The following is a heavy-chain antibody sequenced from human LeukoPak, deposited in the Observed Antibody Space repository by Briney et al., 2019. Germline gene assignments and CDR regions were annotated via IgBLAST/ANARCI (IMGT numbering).Heavy chain of an antibody. Sequence: GGSLRLSCAASGFTFSNAWMSWVRQAPGKGLEWVGRIKSKTDGGTTDYAAPVKGRFTISRDDSKNTLYLQMNSLKTEDTAVYYCAKGLYSSLAWAAFDIWGQGTMVTVSS. CDR3: AKGLYSSLAWAAFDI. D-gene: IGHD6-13*01. V-gene: IGHV3-15*01. CDR1: GFTFSNAW. CDR2: IKSKTDGGTT. J-gene: IGHJ3*02.